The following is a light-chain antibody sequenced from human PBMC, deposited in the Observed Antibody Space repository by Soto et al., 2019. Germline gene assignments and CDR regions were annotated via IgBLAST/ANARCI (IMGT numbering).Light chain of an antibody. CDR1: QSVSRN. CDR3: QRYGSSPLIS. Sequence: EIVMTQSPATLSVSPGERATLSCRATQSVSRNLAWYQQKPGQAPRLLILGASTRATGIPDRFSGSGSGTDFTLTISRLEPEDFAVYFCQRYGSSPLISFGQGTRLEIK. V-gene: IGKV3-20*01. J-gene: IGKJ5*01. CDR2: GAS.